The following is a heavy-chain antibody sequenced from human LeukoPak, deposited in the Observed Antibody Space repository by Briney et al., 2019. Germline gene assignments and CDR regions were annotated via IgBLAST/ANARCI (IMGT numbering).Heavy chain of an antibody. CDR2: IDWDDDK. Sequence: ESGPALVKPTQTLTLTCTFSGFSLSTNGMCVSWIRQPPGKALEWLTRIDWDDDKYCSTSLKTRLTISKDTSKNQVVPTMTNMDPVDTATYYCARSLPYGGNDYWGQGTLVTVSS. D-gene: IGHD4-23*01. CDR3: ARSLPYGGNDY. CDR1: GFSLSTNGMC. J-gene: IGHJ4*02. V-gene: IGHV2-70*11.